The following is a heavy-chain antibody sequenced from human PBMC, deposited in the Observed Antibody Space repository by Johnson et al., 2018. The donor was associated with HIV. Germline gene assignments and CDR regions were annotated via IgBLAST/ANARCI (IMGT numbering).Heavy chain of an antibody. Sequence: QVQLVESGGGVVQPGRSLRLSCIASGFTFSTYGMHWVRQAPGKGLQWVALLSYDGNNKYYSDPVQGRFTISRDNSKNTLYLHMNNLTAEDTAVYHCAKGYYDSSFCLDMWGQGTMVIVSS. D-gene: IGHD3-3*01. CDR1: GFTFSTYG. V-gene: IGHV3-30*18. CDR3: AKGYYDSSFCLDM. J-gene: IGHJ3*02. CDR2: LSYDGNNK.